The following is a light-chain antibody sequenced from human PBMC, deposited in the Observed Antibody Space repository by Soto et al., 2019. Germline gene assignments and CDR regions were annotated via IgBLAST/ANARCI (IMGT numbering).Light chain of an antibody. V-gene: IGKV2-24*01. J-gene: IGKJ4*01. CDR1: QSLVHSDGSTY. CDR3: MQATQAFT. Sequence: IVMTQTPLSSPVTLGQPASISCRSSQSLVHSDGSTYLSWLQQRPGQPPRLLIYKVSNRLSGVPDRFSGSGAGTDFTLRISRVEAEDVGVYYCMQATQAFTFGGGTKVEIK. CDR2: KVS.